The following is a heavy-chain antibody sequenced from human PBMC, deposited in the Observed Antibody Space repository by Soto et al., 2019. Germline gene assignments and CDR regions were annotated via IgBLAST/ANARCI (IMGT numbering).Heavy chain of an antibody. D-gene: IGHD5-18*01. V-gene: IGHV3-30-3*01. CDR3: AREPFYVDTRAPAYDYYGMDV. CDR2: ISYDGSNK. J-gene: IGHJ6*02. Sequence: QVQLVESGGGVVQPGRSLRLSCAASGFTFSSYAMHWVRQAPGKGLEWVAVISYDGSNKYYADSVKGRFTISRDNSKNTLYLQMNSLRAEDTAVYYCAREPFYVDTRAPAYDYYGMDVWGQGTTVTVSS. CDR1: GFTFSSYA.